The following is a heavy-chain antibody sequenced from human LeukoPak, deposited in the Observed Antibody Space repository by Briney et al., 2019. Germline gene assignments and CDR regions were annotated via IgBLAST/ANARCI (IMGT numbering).Heavy chain of an antibody. V-gene: IGHV3-23*01. CDR1: GXTFSSNA. Sequence: GGSLRLSCAASGXTFSSNAMSWVRQAPGKGLEWVSLISGSAGSTYYADSVKGRFTISRDNSKNTLYLQMNSLTAEDTAVYYCAKGAPSGSYRIDYWGQGTLVTVSS. CDR2: ISGSAGST. D-gene: IGHD1-26*01. J-gene: IGHJ4*02. CDR3: AKGAPSGSYRIDY.